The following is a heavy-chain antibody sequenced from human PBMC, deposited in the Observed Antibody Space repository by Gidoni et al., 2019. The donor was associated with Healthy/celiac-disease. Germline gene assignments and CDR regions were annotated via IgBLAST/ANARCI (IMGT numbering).Heavy chain of an antibody. J-gene: IGHJ6*02. Sequence: QVTLKESGPVLVKPTETLTLTCTVSGFSLSNARMGVSWIRQPPGKALEWLAHIFSNDEKSYSTSLKSRLTISKDTSKSQVVLTMTNMDPVDTATYYCARMKGDTAMVYYYGMDVWGQGTTVTVSS. CDR3: ARMKGDTAMVYYYGMDV. CDR2: IFSNDEK. D-gene: IGHD5-18*01. V-gene: IGHV2-26*01. CDR1: GFSLSNARMG.